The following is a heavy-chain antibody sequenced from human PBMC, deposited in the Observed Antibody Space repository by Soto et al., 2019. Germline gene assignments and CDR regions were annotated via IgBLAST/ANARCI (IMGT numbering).Heavy chain of an antibody. D-gene: IGHD3-3*01. Sequence: QVQLQESGPGLVKPSGTLSLTCAVSSGSISSSNWWSWVRQPPGKGLQWNGEIYHSGSTNNNPSRESRVIISAAKSKGLFSLKLSSVTAADATVYYCARSRTYYDFCGGYPGKDYFHYWVEEKLIKVSS. J-gene: IGHJ4*02. CDR3: ARSRTYYDFCGGYPGKDYFHY. CDR2: IYHSGST. CDR1: SGSISSSNW. V-gene: IGHV4-4*02.